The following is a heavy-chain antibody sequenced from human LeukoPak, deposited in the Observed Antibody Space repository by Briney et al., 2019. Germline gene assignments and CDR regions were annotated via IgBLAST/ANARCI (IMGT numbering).Heavy chain of an antibody. CDR2: ISDSGST. CDR3: ARAGDDFWSGRKYFDY. J-gene: IGHJ4*02. D-gene: IGHD3-3*01. Sequence: SETLSLTCTVSGGSISSYYWSWIRQPPGKGLERIGRISDSGSTNYHPSLKSRVTISLDTSKNQFSLKLSSVTAADTAVYYCARAGDDFWSGRKYFDYWGQGALVTVSS. V-gene: IGHV4-59*01. CDR1: GGSISSYY.